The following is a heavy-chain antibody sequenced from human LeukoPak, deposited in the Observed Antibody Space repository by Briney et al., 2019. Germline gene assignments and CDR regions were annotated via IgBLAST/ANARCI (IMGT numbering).Heavy chain of an antibody. CDR1: GGSFSGYY. V-gene: IGHV4-34*01. CDR2: INHSGST. J-gene: IGHJ4*02. CDR3: AARGYSSGWYYFDY. D-gene: IGHD6-19*01. Sequence: SSETLSLTCAVYGGSFSGYYWSWIRQPPGKGLEWIGEINHSGSTNYNPSLKSRVTISVDTSKNQFSLKLSSVTAADTAEYYCAARGYSSGWYYFDYWGQGTLVTVSS.